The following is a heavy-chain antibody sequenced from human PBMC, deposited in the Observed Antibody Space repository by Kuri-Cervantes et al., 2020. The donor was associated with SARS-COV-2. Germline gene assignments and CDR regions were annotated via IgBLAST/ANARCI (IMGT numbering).Heavy chain of an antibody. CDR2: ISYVATNR. CDR1: GFTFSNFV. D-gene: IGHD1-26*01. CDR3: AKGGGSGSYSPLLGPFDY. V-gene: IGHV3-30*18. J-gene: IGHJ4*02. Sequence: GGSLRLSCAASGFTFSNFVMHWVRQAPGKGLEWVAVISYVATNRFYADSVKGRFTVSRDNAKNTLYLETSGLRPEDAGVYFCAKGGGSGSYSPLLGPFDYWGQGTLVTVSS.